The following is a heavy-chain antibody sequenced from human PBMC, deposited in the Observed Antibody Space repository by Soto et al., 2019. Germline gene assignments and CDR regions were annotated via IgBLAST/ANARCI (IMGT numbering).Heavy chain of an antibody. CDR3: ARAQGIVATIAH. Sequence: PSQTLALTCVISGDSLSNNSAAWNWIRQSPSRGLEWLGRTYYRSRWYNHYAESVKSRITINPDTSKNQFSLHLKSVTPEDSAVYYCARAQGIVATIAHWGQGTLVTVSS. D-gene: IGHD5-12*01. CDR1: GDSLSNNSAA. V-gene: IGHV6-1*01. J-gene: IGHJ4*02. CDR2: TYYRSRWYN.